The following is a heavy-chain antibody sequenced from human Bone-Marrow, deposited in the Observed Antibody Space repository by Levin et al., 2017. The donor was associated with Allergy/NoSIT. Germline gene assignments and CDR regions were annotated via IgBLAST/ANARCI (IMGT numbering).Heavy chain of an antibody. Sequence: SGPTLVKPTETLTLTCSVSGFSLTNARMGVSWVRQPPGMALEWLAHILSNDQKSYRASLRSRLTISKDTSKSQVVLTMTNMDPVDTGTYFCARVWRDPVLVVYESDYYYSMDVWGNGTTVTVSS. CDR1: GFSLTNARMG. CDR2: ILSNDQK. J-gene: IGHJ6*03. CDR3: ARVWRDPVLVVYESDYYYSMDV. D-gene: IGHD2-8*02. V-gene: IGHV2-26*01.